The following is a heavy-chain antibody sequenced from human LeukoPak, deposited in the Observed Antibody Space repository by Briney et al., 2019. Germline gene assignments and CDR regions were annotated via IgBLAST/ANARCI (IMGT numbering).Heavy chain of an antibody. CDR1: GDSISSYY. D-gene: IGHD6-13*01. CDR3: ATGYSSTWCYFDY. Sequence: PSETLSLTCTASGDSISSYYWSWIRQPPGKGLEWIGYIYHSGSTNYNPSLKSRVTISADTSKDQFSLKLASVTAADTAVYYCATGYSSTWCYFDYWGQGTLVTVSS. V-gene: IGHV4-59*01. CDR2: IYHSGST. J-gene: IGHJ4*02.